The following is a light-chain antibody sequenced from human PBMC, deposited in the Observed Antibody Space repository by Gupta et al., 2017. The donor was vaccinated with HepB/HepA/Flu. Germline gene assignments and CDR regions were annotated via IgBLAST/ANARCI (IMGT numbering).Light chain of an antibody. CDR3: QSYDSSLSGLYV. CDR2: GHS. V-gene: IGLV1-40*01. CDR1: SSNIRAGYD. Sequence: QSVLPQPPSVSGAPGPLVTISCTGSSSNIRAGYDVHWYQQVHGTAPNLLLYGHSNRPSGVPDRFSGSKSGTSASLAITGLQAEDEADYYCQSYDSSLSGLYVFGTGTKVTVL. J-gene: IGLJ1*01.